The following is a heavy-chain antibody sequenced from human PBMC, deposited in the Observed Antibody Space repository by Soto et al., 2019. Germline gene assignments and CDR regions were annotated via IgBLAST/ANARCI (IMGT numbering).Heavy chain of an antibody. CDR1: GGSILDSTYY. CDR3: ARQASGYYYGWFDP. V-gene: IGHV4-39*01. Sequence: QLLLQESGPGLVKPSETLSLTCTVSGGSILDSTYYWAWIRQSPGKGLEWIGTIFYSGGTFYTPSLKSRVTMSVDTSTNQFSLKLSSVTAADTAVYYCARQASGYYYGWFDPWGQRTLVTVSS. CDR2: IFYSGGT. D-gene: IGHD3-22*01. J-gene: IGHJ5*02.